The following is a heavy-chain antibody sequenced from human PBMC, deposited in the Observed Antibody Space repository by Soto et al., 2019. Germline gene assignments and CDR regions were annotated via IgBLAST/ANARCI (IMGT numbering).Heavy chain of an antibody. D-gene: IGHD3-22*01. V-gene: IGHV1-2*02. CDR3: ARGYYYDSSGYRPNYYYYYGMDV. J-gene: IGHJ6*02. Sequence: GASVKVSCKASGYTFTGYYMHWVRQAPGQGLEWMGWINPNSGGTNYAQKFQCRVTMTRDTSISTAYMELGRLRSDDTAVYYCARGYYYDSSGYRPNYYYYYGMDVWGQGTTVTVCS. CDR1: GYTFTGYY. CDR2: INPNSGGT.